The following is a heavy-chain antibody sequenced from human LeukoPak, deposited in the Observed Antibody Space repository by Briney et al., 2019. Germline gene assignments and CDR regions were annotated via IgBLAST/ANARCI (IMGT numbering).Heavy chain of an antibody. D-gene: IGHD2-15*01. CDR2: ISYDGSNE. CDR1: GFTFSSYS. Sequence: GGSLRLSCAASGFTFSSYSMNWVRQAPGKGLEWVAVISYDGSNEYYADSVKGRFTISRDNSKNTLYLHMNSLRAEDTALYYCASTIAVPLDYWGQGTLVTVSS. CDR3: ASTIAVPLDY. V-gene: IGHV3-30*03. J-gene: IGHJ4*02.